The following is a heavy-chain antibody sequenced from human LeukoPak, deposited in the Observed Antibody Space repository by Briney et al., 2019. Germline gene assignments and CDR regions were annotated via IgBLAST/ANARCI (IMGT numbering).Heavy chain of an antibody. D-gene: IGHD2/OR15-2a*01. Sequence: PGGSLRLSCAASGFSFSNYGMHWVRQAPGKGLEWLAVILYDGTIQYYADSVKGRFTISRDNSKSTLFLQMNSLRPEDTAVYFCAKDHMTMRLSGGAFDSWGQGTLVTVSS. CDR3: AKDHMTMRLSGGAFDS. J-gene: IGHJ4*02. CDR1: GFSFSNYG. CDR2: ILYDGTIQ. V-gene: IGHV3-30*18.